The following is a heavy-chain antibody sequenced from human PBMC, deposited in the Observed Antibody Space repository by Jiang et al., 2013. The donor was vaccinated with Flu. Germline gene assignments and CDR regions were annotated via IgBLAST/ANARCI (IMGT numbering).Heavy chain of an antibody. Sequence: GVVQPGRSLRLSCAASGFTFSSYAMHWVRQAPGKGLEWVAVISYDGSSKYYADSVKGRFTISRDNSKNTLYLQMNSLRAEDTAVYYCARAGSYYEVIDYWGQGTLVTVSS. CDR1: GFTFSSYA. CDR3: ARAGSYYEVIDY. J-gene: IGHJ4*02. V-gene: IGHV3-30-3*01. D-gene: IGHD1-26*01. CDR2: ISYDGSSK.